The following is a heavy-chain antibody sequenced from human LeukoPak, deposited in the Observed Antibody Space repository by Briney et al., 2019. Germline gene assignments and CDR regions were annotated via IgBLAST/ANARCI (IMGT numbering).Heavy chain of an antibody. Sequence: GASVKVSCKASGYTFTSYGISWVRQAPGQGLEWMGWISAYNGNTNYAQKLQGRVTMTTDTSTSTAYMELRSLRSDDTAVYYCARALGVTAMVTGARDYYYYYMDVWGKGTTVTVSS. CDR1: GYTFTSYG. CDR3: ARALGVTAMVTGARDYYYYYMDV. D-gene: IGHD5-18*01. V-gene: IGHV1-18*01. CDR2: ISAYNGNT. J-gene: IGHJ6*03.